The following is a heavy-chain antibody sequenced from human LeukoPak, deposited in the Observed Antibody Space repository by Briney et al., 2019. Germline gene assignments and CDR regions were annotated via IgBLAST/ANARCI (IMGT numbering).Heavy chain of an antibody. D-gene: IGHD3-16*01. CDR3: AVTSRSYAFDY. J-gene: IGHJ4*02. V-gene: IGHV3-7*02. CDR1: GFTFTNNW. Sequence: GGSLILSCTAAGFTFTNNWMFWVRQAPGKGPEWLANINQDGSEAYSVDSVKGRFTISRDNAKNSVYLQMNSLRVEDTAVYYCAVTSRSYAFDYWGPGTLVTVSS. CDR2: INQDGSEA.